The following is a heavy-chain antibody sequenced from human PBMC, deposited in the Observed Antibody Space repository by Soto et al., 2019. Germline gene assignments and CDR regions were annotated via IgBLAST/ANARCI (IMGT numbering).Heavy chain of an antibody. Sequence: ASVKVSCKASGYTFNFYGITWVRQAPGQGLEWMGWISGFNGNTNYAADLQGRVTMTTDTSTSTAYMELRGLRSDDTAVYYCARIGVSSGHESPDFDSWGQGTLVTAPQ. D-gene: IGHD3-16*01. J-gene: IGHJ4*02. CDR2: ISGFNGNT. CDR3: ARIGVSSGHESPDFDS. V-gene: IGHV1-18*01. CDR1: GYTFNFYG.